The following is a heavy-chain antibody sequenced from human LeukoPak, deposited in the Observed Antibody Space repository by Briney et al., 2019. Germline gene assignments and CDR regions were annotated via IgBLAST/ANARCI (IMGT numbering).Heavy chain of an antibody. CDR1: GYTFTSYY. CDR2: INPSGGST. Sequence: ASVKVSCKASGYTFTSYYMHWVRQAPGQGLEWMGIINPSGGSTSYAQKFQGRVTMTRDMSTSTVYMDLSSLRAEDTAVYYCARLFTGSYFDYWGQGTLVTVSS. D-gene: IGHD1-26*01. V-gene: IGHV1-46*01. J-gene: IGHJ4*02. CDR3: ARLFTGSYFDY.